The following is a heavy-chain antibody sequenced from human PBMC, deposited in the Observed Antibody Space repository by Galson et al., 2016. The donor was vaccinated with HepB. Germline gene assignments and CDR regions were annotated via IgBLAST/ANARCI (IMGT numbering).Heavy chain of an antibody. D-gene: IGHD6-19*01. V-gene: IGHV3-48*01. CDR3: AGQWLVPFDL. CDR2: ISSSSSAI. CDR1: GSTFNSYS. Sequence: SLRLSCAASGSTFNSYSMNWVRQAPGKGLEWVSYISSSSSAIYYADSVKGRFTISRDNAKNSLYLQMNSLRSVTAADTAVYYCAGQWLVPFDLWGRGTLVTVSS. J-gene: IGHJ2*01.